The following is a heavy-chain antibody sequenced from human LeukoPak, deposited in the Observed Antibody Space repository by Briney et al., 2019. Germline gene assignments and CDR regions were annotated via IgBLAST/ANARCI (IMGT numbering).Heavy chain of an antibody. CDR2: ISYDGSNK. J-gene: IGHJ4*02. Sequence: GGSLRLSCAASGFTFSSHGMHWVRQAPGKGLEWVAVISYDGSNKYYADSVKGRFTISRDNSKNTLYLQMNSLRAEDTAVYYCARETIVVVPAATPLDYWGQGTLVTVSS. D-gene: IGHD2-2*01. V-gene: IGHV3-30*19. CDR3: ARETIVVVPAATPLDY. CDR1: GFTFSSHG.